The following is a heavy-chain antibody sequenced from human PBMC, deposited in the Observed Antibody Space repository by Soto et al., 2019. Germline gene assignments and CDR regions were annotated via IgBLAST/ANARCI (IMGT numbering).Heavy chain of an antibody. J-gene: IGHJ4*02. D-gene: IGHD6-13*01. CDR1: GYSFTSYW. CDR2: IDPAESYT. V-gene: IGHV5-10-1*01. CDR3: ARHPWPKIAATGSH. Sequence: PVESLKISCKGSGYSFTSYWISWVRQMPGKGLEWLGRIDPAESYTTYSPSFEGHVTISADKSISTAYLQWSSLKASDTAIYYCARHPWPKIAATGSHWGQGTLVIVSS.